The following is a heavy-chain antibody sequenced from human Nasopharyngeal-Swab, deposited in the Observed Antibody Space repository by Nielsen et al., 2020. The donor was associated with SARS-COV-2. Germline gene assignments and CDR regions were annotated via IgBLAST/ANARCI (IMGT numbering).Heavy chain of an antibody. V-gene: IGHV4-34*01. D-gene: IGHD2-2*01. J-gene: IGHJ2*01. CDR3: ARPSKTGYWDFDL. CDR2: VNHSGST. CDR1: GGSFSGYY. Sequence: SETLSLTCAVYGGSFSGYYWSWIRQPPGKGLEWIGEVNHSGSTYYNPSLKSRVTISVDTSKNQFSLKLSSVTAADTAVYYCARPSKTGYWDFDLRGRGTLVTVSS.